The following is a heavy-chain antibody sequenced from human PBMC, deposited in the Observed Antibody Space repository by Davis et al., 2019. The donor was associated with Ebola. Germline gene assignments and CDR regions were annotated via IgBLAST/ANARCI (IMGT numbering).Heavy chain of an antibody. J-gene: IGHJ2*01. V-gene: IGHV3-11*04. CDR2: ISASGKTT. D-gene: IGHD6-6*01. CDR1: GFTFGGWY. Sequence: GESLKISCAASGFTFGGWYMSWIRQAPGKGLEWVSYISASGKTTYYADSVRGRFTISRDNAKDSLYLQLNSLRAEDTAVYYCATTSIESRGSYWYFDLWGRGTPVTVSS. CDR3: ATTSIESRGSYWYFDL.